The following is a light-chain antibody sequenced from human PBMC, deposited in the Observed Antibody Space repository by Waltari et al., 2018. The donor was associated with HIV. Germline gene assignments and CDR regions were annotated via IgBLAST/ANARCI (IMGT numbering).Light chain of an antibody. J-gene: IGLJ1*01. CDR1: SSDFGLYNL. CDR3: CSYAGDSNYV. V-gene: IGLV2-23*01. CDR2: EAN. Sequence: QSALPQPASVSGSLGQSISIPCSGSSSDFGLYNLVSWYQVSPGKAPKPIIHEANKRPSGFSDRFSGSKSGKTASLTISGLQTEDEADYYCCSYAGDSNYVFGTGTKVTVL.